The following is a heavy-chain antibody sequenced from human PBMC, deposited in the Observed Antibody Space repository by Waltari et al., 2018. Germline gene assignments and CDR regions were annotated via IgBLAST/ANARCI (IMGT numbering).Heavy chain of an antibody. Sequence: EVQLVQSGAEVKKPGATVKISCKVSGYTFTDYYMHWVQQAPGKGLEWMGLVDPEDGETIYAEKFQGRFTITRDNSKNTLYLQMNSLRAEDTAVYYCARTLGEWELPDYWGQGTLVTVSS. D-gene: IGHD1-26*01. J-gene: IGHJ4*02. CDR1: GYTFTDYY. CDR2: VDPEDGET. V-gene: IGHV1-69-2*01. CDR3: ARTLGEWELPDY.